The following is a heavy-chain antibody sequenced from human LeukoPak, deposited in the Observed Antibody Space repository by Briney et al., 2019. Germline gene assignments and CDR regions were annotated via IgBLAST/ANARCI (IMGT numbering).Heavy chain of an antibody. CDR1: GGSFSGYY. J-gene: IGHJ5*02. CDR3: ARGTYDFWSGYQSWFDP. Sequence: SETLSLTCAVYGGSFSGYYWSWIRQPPGKGLEWIGEINHSGSTNYNPSLKSRVTISVDTSKNQLSLKLSSVTAADTAVYYCARGTYDFWSGYQSWFDPWGQGTLVTVSS. CDR2: INHSGST. V-gene: IGHV4-34*01. D-gene: IGHD3-3*01.